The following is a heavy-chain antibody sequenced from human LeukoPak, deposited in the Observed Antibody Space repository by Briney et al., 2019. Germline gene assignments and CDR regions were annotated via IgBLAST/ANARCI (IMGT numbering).Heavy chain of an antibody. CDR3: ARRPRLGGLHYYYGMDV. V-gene: IGHV4-34*01. D-gene: IGHD2-15*01. CDR2: INHSGST. CDR1: GGSFSGYY. Sequence: SETLSLTCAVYGGSFSGYYWSWVRQPPGKGLEWIGEINHSGSTNYNPPLKSRVTISVDTSKNQFSLKLSSVTAADTAVYYCARRPRLGGLHYYYGMDVWGQGTTVTVSS. J-gene: IGHJ6*02.